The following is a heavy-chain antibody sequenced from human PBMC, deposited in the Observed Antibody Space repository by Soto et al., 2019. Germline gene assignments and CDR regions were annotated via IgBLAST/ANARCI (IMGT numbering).Heavy chain of an antibody. Sequence: SETLSLTCAVSGGSISSGGYSWIWIRHPPGKGLEWIGYIYHSGSTYYNPSLKSRVTISVDRSKNQFSLKLSSVTAADTAVYYCARSITGTNFDYWGQGTLVTVSS. V-gene: IGHV4-30-2*01. CDR3: ARSITGTNFDY. CDR2: IYHSGST. J-gene: IGHJ4*02. CDR1: GGSISSGGYS. D-gene: IGHD1-7*01.